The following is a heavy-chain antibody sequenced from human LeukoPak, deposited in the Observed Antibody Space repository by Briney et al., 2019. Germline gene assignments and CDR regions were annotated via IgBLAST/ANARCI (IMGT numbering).Heavy chain of an antibody. D-gene: IGHD1-1*01. V-gene: IGHV3-7*01. CDR3: ARGGQIGTVDY. CDR1: GFIFSTYW. J-gene: IGHJ4*02. CDR2: INEDGSEK. Sequence: GGSLRVSCAASGFIFSTYWMSWVPQAPGKGLEWVANINEDGSEKYYVDSVKGRFTISRDNVKISVYLQMNSPRAEDTAVYYCARGGQIGTVDYWGQGALVTVSS.